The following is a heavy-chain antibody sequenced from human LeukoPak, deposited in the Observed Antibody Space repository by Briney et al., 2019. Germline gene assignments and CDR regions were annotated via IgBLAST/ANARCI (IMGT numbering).Heavy chain of an antibody. V-gene: IGHV5-51*01. Sequence: GESLKISCKASGYSFTRYWIGWVRQMPGKGLEWMGIIYPGDSDTRFSPSFQGQVTISADKSISTAYLQWSSLKASDTAMYYCARSVRDGYNQFDYWGQGTLVTVSS. CDR1: GYSFTRYW. CDR3: ARSVRDGYNQFDY. CDR2: IYPGDSDT. D-gene: IGHD5-24*01. J-gene: IGHJ4*02.